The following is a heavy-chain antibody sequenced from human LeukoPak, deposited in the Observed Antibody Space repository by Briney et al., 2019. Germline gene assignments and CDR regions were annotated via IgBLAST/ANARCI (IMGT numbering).Heavy chain of an antibody. CDR1: GGSISSYY. CDR3: AQDSSGYPGDAFDI. V-gene: IGHV4-59*01. Sequence: SETLSLTCTVSGGSISSYYWSWIRQPPGKGLEWIGYIYYSGSTNYNPSLKSRVTISVDTSKNQFSLKLSSVTAADTAVYYCAQDSSGYPGDAFDIWGQGTMVTVSS. J-gene: IGHJ3*02. CDR2: IYYSGST. D-gene: IGHD3-22*01.